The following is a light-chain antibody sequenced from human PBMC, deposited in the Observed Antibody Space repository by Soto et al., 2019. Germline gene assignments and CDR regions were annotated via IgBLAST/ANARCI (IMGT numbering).Light chain of an antibody. CDR2: TAS. J-gene: IGKJ3*01. Sequence: IQMTQSPSTLSASIGDRVTITCRASQSISSWLAWYQQKPGKAPNLLIYTASNLESGVPSRFSCSGSGTEFTLTISSLQPDDFATYYCQQYNSYPLTFGPG. V-gene: IGKV1-5*03. CDR1: QSISSW. CDR3: QQYNSYPLT.